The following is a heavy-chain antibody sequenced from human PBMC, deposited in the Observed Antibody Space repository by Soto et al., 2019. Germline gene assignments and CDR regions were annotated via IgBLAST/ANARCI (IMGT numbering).Heavy chain of an antibody. D-gene: IGHD3-16*01. J-gene: IGHJ3*02. CDR1: GYTFTSYG. CDR2: ISAYNGNI. CDR3: ARAHLRWGSPFGAFDS. V-gene: IGHV1-18*01. Sequence: ASVKVSCKASGYTFTSYGISWVRQAPGQGLEWMGWISAYNGNINYAQKLQGRVTMTTDTSTSTAYMELRSLRSDDTAVYYCARAHLRWGSPFGAFDSWGQGTMVTVAS.